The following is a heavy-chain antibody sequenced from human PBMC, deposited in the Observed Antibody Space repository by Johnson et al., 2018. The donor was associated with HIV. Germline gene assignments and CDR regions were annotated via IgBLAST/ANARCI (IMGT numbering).Heavy chain of an antibody. Sequence: VQLVESGGGLVQPGGSLSLSCAASGFTFSSYWMSWVRQAPGKGLEWVANIKQDGSGKYYVGSVKGRFTISRDNAKNSLYLQMNILRTEDTAVYYCAKGMWGHDAFDIWGQGTMVTVSS. CDR1: GFTFSSYW. CDR2: IKQDGSGK. V-gene: IGHV3-7*01. CDR3: AKGMWGHDAFDI. D-gene: IGHD1-26*01. J-gene: IGHJ3*02.